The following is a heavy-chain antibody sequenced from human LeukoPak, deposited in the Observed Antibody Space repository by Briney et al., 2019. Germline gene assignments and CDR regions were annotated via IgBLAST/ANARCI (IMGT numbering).Heavy chain of an antibody. CDR1: GFTFSSYS. V-gene: IGHV3-21*01. D-gene: IGHD3-3*01. Sequence: GGSLRLSCAASGFTFSSYSMNWVRQAPGKGLEWVSSISSSSSYIYYADSVKGRFTISRDNAKNSLYLQMNSLRAEDTAVYYCARGGFLEWLSRYYYYGMDVWGQGTTVTVSS. J-gene: IGHJ6*02. CDR3: ARGGFLEWLSRYYYYGMDV. CDR2: ISSSSSYI.